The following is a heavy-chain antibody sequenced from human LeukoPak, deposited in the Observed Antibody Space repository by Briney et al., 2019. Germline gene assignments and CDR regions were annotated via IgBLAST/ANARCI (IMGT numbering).Heavy chain of an antibody. CDR2: IYTSGST. V-gene: IGHV4-4*07. D-gene: IGHD3-22*01. CDR1: GGSISSYY. J-gene: IGHJ6*03. CDR3: ARDARDDSSGYYYYYYYYMDV. Sequence: SETLSLTCTVSGGSISSYYWSWIRQPAGKGLEWIGRIYTSGSTNYNPSLKSRVTMSVDTSKNQSSLKLSSVTAADTAVYYCARDARDDSSGYYYYYYYYMDVWGKGTTVTISS.